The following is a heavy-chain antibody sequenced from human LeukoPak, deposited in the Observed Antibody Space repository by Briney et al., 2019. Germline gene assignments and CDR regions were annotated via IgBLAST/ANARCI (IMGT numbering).Heavy chain of an antibody. CDR3: ATTQMDPWLVQPPYYYYGMDV. V-gene: IGHV1-69*01. Sequence: GASVKVSCKASGGTFSSYAISWVRQAPGQGLEWMGGIIPILGTANYAQKFQGRVTITADESTSTAYMELSSLRSEDTAVYYCATTQMDPWLVQPPYYYYGMDVWGQGTTVTVSS. CDR1: GGTFSSYA. D-gene: IGHD6-19*01. CDR2: IIPILGTA. J-gene: IGHJ6*02.